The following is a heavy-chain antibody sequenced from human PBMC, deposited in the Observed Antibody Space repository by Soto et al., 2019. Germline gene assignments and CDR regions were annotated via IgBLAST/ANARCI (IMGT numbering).Heavy chain of an antibody. CDR2: ISRSGDIT. J-gene: IGHJ6*02. CDR1: GFTFRIHA. CDR3: VNDWRGEKCPCMLV. D-gene: IGHD3-3*01. Sequence: GGSLRLSCEASGFTFRIHAMTWVRQAPGKGPEWVSSISRSGDITYYVDSVKGRFIISRDNSKNTLYLQMNGLSAEDAAIYYSVNDWRGEKCPCMLVSCQAPIVTV. V-gene: IGHV3-23*01.